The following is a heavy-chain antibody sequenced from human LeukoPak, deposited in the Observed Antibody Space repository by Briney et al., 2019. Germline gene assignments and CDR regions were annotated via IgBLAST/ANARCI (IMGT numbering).Heavy chain of an antibody. J-gene: IGHJ5*02. D-gene: IGHD6-13*01. CDR1: GGTFSSYA. V-gene: IGHV1-69*13. Sequence: SVKVSCKASGGTFSSYAISWVRQAPGQGLEWMGGIIPIFVTANYAQKFQGRVTITADESTSTAYMELSSLRSEDTAVYYCARGGWSGDSSSWFLSWFDPWGQGTLVTVSS. CDR2: IIPIFVTA. CDR3: ARGGWSGDSSSWFLSWFDP.